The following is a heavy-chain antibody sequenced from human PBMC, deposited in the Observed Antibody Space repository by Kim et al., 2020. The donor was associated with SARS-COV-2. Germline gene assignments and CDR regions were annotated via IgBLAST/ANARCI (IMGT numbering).Heavy chain of an antibody. J-gene: IGHJ6*03. D-gene: IGHD3-10*01. CDR3: ARSGSPNYYYYMDV. CDR2: IYYSGST. Sequence: SETMSLTCTVSGGSISSYYWSWIRQPPGKGLEWIGYIYYSGSTNYNPSLKSRVTISVDTSKNQFSLKLSSVTAAETAVYYCARSGSPNYYYYMDVWGKGTTVTVSS. CDR1: GGSISSYY. V-gene: IGHV4-59*08.